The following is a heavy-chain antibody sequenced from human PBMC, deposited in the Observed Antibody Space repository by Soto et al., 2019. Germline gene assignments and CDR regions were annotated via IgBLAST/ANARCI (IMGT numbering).Heavy chain of an antibody. CDR3: ARGGLAAAGTWGWFDP. J-gene: IGHJ5*02. CDR1: GGTFSSYA. D-gene: IGHD6-13*01. V-gene: IGHV1-69*01. Sequence: QVQLVQSGAEVKKLGSSVKVSCKASGGTFSSYAISWVRQAPGQGLEWMGGIIPIFGTANYAQKFQGRVTITADESTSTAYMELSSLRSEDTAVYYCARGGLAAAGTWGWFDPWGQGTLVTVSS. CDR2: IIPIFGTA.